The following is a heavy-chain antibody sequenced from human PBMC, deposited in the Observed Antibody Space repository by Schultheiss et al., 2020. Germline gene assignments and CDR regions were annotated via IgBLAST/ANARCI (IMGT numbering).Heavy chain of an antibody. D-gene: IGHD6-13*01. CDR1: GYSFTSYW. V-gene: IGHV5-51*01. J-gene: IGHJ4*02. CDR3: AREGPRIAAAAGPWGFDY. CDR2: IYPGDSDT. Sequence: GESLKISCKGSGYSFTSYWIGWVRQMPGKGLEWMGIIYPGDSDTRYSPSFQGQVTISADKSISTAYLQWSSLKASDTAMYYCAREGPRIAAAAGPWGFDYWGQGTLVTVAS.